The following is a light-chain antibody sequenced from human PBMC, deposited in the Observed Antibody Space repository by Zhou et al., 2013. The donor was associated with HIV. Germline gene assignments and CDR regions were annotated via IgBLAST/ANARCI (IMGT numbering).Light chain of an antibody. CDR1: QGISSY. CDR2: AAS. CDR3: QQYNSYSGN. Sequence: IQLTQSPSSLSASVGDRVTITCRASQGISSYLAWYQQKPGKAPKLLIYAASTLQSGVPSRFSGSGSGTDFTLTISSLQPDDFATYYCQQYNSYSGNFGQGTKLEIK. J-gene: IGKJ2*01. V-gene: IGKV1-9*01.